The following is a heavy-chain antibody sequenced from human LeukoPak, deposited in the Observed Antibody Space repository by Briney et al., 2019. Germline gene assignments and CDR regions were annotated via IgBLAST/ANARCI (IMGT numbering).Heavy chain of an antibody. J-gene: IGHJ4*02. Sequence: PGGSLRLSCAASGFTFTNYWMSWVRQAPGKGLEWVSSISSSSSYIYYADSVKGRFTISRDNAKNSLYLQMNSLRAEDTAVYYCARDRSTMVRGVTDYWGQGTLVTVSS. CDR3: ARDRSTMVRGVTDY. D-gene: IGHD3-10*01. CDR1: GFTFTNYW. V-gene: IGHV3-21*01. CDR2: ISSSSSYI.